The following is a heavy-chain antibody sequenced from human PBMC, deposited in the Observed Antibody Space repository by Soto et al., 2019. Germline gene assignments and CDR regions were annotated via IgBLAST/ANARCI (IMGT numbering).Heavy chain of an antibody. CDR2: INPSGGST. Sequence: QVQLVPSGAEVKKPGASVKVSCKASGYTFTSYYMHWVRQAPGQGLEWMGIINPSGGSTSYAQKFQGRVTMPRDTSTSTVYMELSSLGSEDTAGYYCARGGSSYAEDWGQGTLVTVAS. D-gene: IGHD3-16*01. CDR1: GYTFTSYY. J-gene: IGHJ4*02. V-gene: IGHV1-46*01. CDR3: ARGGSSYAED.